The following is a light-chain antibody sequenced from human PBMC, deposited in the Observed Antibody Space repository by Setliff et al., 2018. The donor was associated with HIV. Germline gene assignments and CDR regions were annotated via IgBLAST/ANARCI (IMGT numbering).Light chain of an antibody. Sequence: QSALTRPASVSGSPGQSITISCSGTNSDIGSHDYVSWYQQHPGKAPKLIIFSVTYRPSGVSDRFSGSKSGNTASLTTSGLQPEDEADYYCPSPRDTNTLEVFGTGTKVTV. CDR1: NSDIGSHDY. CDR3: PSPRDTNTLEV. V-gene: IGLV2-14*03. CDR2: SVT. J-gene: IGLJ1*01.